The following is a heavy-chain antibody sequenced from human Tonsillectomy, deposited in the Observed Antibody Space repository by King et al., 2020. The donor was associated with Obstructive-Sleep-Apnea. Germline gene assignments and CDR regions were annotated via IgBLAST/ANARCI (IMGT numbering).Heavy chain of an antibody. CDR1: GLTFSSCA. D-gene: IGHD2-8*01. V-gene: IGHV3-23*04. Sequence: VQLVESGGDLVQPGGSLRLSCAASGLTFSSCAMSWVRQAPGKGLEWVSAIRNIEGSTFYADSVKGRFTISGDNSKNTLYLQMNSLRAEDTAIYYCATERAGWYYFTYWGQGTLVTVSS. CDR3: ATERAGWYYFTY. CDR2: IRNIEGST. J-gene: IGHJ4*02.